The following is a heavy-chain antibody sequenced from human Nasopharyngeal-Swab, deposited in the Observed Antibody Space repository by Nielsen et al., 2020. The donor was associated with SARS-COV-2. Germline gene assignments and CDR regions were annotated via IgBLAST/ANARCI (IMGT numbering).Heavy chain of an antibody. D-gene: IGHD5-18*01. Sequence: GESLKISCAASGFTFSSYAMSWVRQASGTGLEWVSHISVDGRSTYHADSVKGRFTISRDNSKNTLYLQMNSLRAEDTAVYYCAKGTRIQLIKDYFDYWGQGTLVTVPS. CDR3: AKGTRIQLIKDYFDY. CDR2: ISVDGRST. J-gene: IGHJ4*02. V-gene: IGHV3-23*01. CDR1: GFTFSSYA.